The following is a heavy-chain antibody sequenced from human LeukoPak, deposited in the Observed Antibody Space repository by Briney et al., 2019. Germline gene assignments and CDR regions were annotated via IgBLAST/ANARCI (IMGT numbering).Heavy chain of an antibody. CDR1: GFTFSSYA. CDR2: IYSGGST. CDR3: ARDSTYYDILTGLSSRGGFDP. V-gene: IGHV3-66*02. D-gene: IGHD3-9*01. Sequence: GGSLRLSCAASGFTFSSYAMSWVRQAPGKGLEWVSVIYSGGSTYYADSVKGRFTISRDNSKNTLYLQMNSLRAEDTAVYYCARDSTYYDILTGLSSRGGFDPWGQGTLVTVSS. J-gene: IGHJ5*02.